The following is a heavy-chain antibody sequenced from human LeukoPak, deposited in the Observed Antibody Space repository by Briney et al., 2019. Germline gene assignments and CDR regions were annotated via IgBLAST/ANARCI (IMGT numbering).Heavy chain of an antibody. J-gene: IGHJ4*02. D-gene: IGHD5-12*01. V-gene: IGHV3-23*01. CDR2: ISGSGGST. CDR3: AKEDVDIVATTLYYLDY. Sequence: PGGSLRLSCAASGFTFSSYAMSWVRQAPGKGLEWVSAISGSGGSTYYADSVKGRFTISRDNSKNTLYLQMNSLRAEDTAVYYCAKEDVDIVATTLYYLDYWGQGTLVTVSS. CDR1: GFTFSSYA.